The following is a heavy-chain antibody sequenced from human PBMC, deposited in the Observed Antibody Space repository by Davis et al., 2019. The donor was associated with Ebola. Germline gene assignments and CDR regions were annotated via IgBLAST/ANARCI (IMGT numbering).Heavy chain of an antibody. V-gene: IGHV3-7*03. CDR1: GFTFSDYY. CDR3: AGNSGVYYYGMDV. CDR2: IKQDVSEK. J-gene: IGHJ6*02. Sequence: PGGSLRLSCAASGFTFSDYYMSWIRQAPGRGLEWVANIKQDVSEKYYVDSVKGRFTISRDNAKNSLYLQMNSLRAEDTAVYYCAGNSGVYYYGMDVWGQGTTVTVSS. D-gene: IGHD5-12*01.